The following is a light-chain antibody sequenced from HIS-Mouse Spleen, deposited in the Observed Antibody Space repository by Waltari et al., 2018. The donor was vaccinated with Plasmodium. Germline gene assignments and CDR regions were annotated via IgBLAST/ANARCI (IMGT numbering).Light chain of an antibody. CDR3: QQYNNWSFT. V-gene: IGKV3-15*01. CDR1: QSVSSN. J-gene: IGKJ3*01. CDR2: GAS. Sequence: EIVMTQSPATQSVSPWERATLSCRASQSVSSNLAWYQQKPGQAPRLLIYGASTRATGIPARFSGSGSGTEFTLTISSLQSEDFAVYYCQQYNNWSFTFGPGTKVDIK.